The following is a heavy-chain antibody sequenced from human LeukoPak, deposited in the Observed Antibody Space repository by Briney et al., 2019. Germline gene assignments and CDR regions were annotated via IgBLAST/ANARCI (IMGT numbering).Heavy chain of an antibody. V-gene: IGHV3-7*03. CDR2: IKQDGSEK. Sequence: PGGALRLSCAASVFTFSSYAMSCVREAPGKGLEWVANIKQDGSEKYYVDSVKGRFTISRDNAKNSLYLQMNRLRDEDTAVYYCARVGSMVRGYYGMDVWGKGTTVTVSS. CDR3: ARVGSMVRGYYGMDV. J-gene: IGHJ6*04. D-gene: IGHD3-10*01. CDR1: VFTFSSYA.